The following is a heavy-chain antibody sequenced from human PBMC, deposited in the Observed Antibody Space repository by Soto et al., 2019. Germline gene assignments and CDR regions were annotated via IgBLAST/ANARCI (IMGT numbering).Heavy chain of an antibody. CDR3: VLTTVTTFYFDY. Sequence: GGSLRLSCAASGFTFSSYAMSWVRQAPGKGLEWVSGISGSGGSTYYADSVKGRFTISRDNSKNTLYLQMNSLRAEDTAVYYCVLTTVTTFYFDYWGQGTLVTVSS. CDR2: ISGSGGST. V-gene: IGHV3-23*01. CDR1: GFTFSSYA. D-gene: IGHD4-17*01. J-gene: IGHJ4*02.